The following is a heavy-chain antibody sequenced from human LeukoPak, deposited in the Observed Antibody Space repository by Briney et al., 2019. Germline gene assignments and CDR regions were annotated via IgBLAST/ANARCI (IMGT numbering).Heavy chain of an antibody. CDR2: INHSGST. CDR1: GGFFSGYY. Sequence: PSETLSLTCAVYGGFFSGYYWSWIRQPPGKGLEWIGEINHSGSTNYNPSLKSRVTISVDTSKNQFSLKLSSLTAADTAVYYCARHQYYFGSRGHYPDYWGQGTLVTVSS. D-gene: IGHD3-22*01. CDR3: ARHQYYFGSRGHYPDY. V-gene: IGHV4-34*01. J-gene: IGHJ4*02.